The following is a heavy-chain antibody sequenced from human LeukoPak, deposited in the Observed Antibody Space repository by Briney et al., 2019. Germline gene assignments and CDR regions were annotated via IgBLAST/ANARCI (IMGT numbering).Heavy chain of an antibody. D-gene: IGHD5-24*01. Sequence: PGGSLRLSCVVSGFTFSSYWMSWVRQAPGMGLEWVANIKQDGSEKHYVDSVKGRFTISRDNPKNSLYLQMGSLRADDTAMYYCARDPRDDHNSLDYWGQGTQVTVSS. CDR3: ARDPRDDHNSLDY. J-gene: IGHJ4*02. CDR1: GFTFSSYW. CDR2: IKQDGSEK. V-gene: IGHV3-7*03.